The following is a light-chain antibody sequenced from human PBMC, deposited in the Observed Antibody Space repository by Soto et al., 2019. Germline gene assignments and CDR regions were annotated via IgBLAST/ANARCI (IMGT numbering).Light chain of an antibody. Sequence: DIQVTQSPPTLSASVGDRVTITCRASRTISTWMAWYQQKPGKAPKLLVYDASTLQSGVASRFSGSGSGTEFTLIISGLQPDDSATYYCQQYENLPTFGQGTRLEIK. CDR1: RTISTW. J-gene: IGKJ5*01. CDR3: QQYENLPT. V-gene: IGKV1-5*01. CDR2: DAS.